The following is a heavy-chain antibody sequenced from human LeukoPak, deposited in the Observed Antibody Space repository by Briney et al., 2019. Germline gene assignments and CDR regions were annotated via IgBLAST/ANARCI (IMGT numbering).Heavy chain of an antibody. CDR3: ATTRRMLGVAATPLDY. J-gene: IGHJ4*02. CDR1: GFTFSSYG. CDR2: ISYDGSNK. Sequence: PGRSLRLSCAASGFTFSSYGMHWVRQAPGKGLEWVAVISYDGSNKYYADSVKGRFTISRDNSKNTLYLQMNSLRAEDTAVYYCATTRRMLGVAATPLDYWGQGTLVTVSS. V-gene: IGHV3-30*03. D-gene: IGHD2-15*01.